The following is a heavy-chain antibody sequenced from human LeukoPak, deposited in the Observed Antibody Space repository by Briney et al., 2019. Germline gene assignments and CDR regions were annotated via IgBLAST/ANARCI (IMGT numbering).Heavy chain of an antibody. CDR2: ITPDGTTT. Sequence: GGSLRLSCAASGFTFTTYWVHWFRQVPGKGLMWVSRITPDGTTTNHADFVKGRFTISRDNAKNTVSLQMNSLSAEDTAVYYCVTLTSVVSEHAFDMWGQGTMVAVSP. CDR3: VTLTSVVSEHAFDM. D-gene: IGHD4-23*01. CDR1: GFTFTTYW. V-gene: IGHV3-74*01. J-gene: IGHJ3*02.